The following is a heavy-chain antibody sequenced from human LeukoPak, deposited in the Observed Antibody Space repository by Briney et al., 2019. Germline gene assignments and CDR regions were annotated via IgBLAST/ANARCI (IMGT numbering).Heavy chain of an antibody. CDR1: GGSISSSSYY. V-gene: IGHV4-39*01. D-gene: IGHD2-2*01. CDR2: IYYSGST. J-gene: IGHJ5*02. Sequence: SETLSLTCTVSGGSISSSSYYWGWFRQPPGKGLEWIEHIYYSGSTLYNTSLKSRVTMSIDTSKKQVSLKLSSVTAADTAVYYCARRPTNSPFDPWGQGTLVTVSS. CDR3: ARRPTNSPFDP.